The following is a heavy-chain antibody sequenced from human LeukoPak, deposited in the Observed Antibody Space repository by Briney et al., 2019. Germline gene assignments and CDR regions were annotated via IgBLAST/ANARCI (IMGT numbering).Heavy chain of an antibody. CDR2: INTDGSST. V-gene: IGHV3-74*01. Sequence: GGSLRLSCAASGFTFSSYWMHWVRQAPGKGLVWVSRINTDGSSTTYADSVKGRFTISRDNAKNTLYLQMNSLSAEDTAVYYCARGYSSSYRIDYWGQGTLATVSS. CDR1: GFTFSSYW. D-gene: IGHD6-6*01. J-gene: IGHJ4*02. CDR3: ARGYSSSYRIDY.